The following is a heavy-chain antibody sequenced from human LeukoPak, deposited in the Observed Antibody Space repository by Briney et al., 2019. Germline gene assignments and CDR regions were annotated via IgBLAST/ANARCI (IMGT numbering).Heavy chain of an antibody. D-gene: IGHD6-13*01. CDR1: ARTFTNYA. CDR2: IIPLLGLP. Sequence: PSAKPSCKASARTFTNYAISWVRQAPGQGPDSLPKIIPLLGLPNYAQKSQARVTLTADKSTSTAYMELNSLRSEDTAVYYCARAGAAASVYNWFDPWGQGTRGAVSS. V-gene: IGHV1-69*04. J-gene: IGHJ5*02. CDR3: ARAGAAASVYNWFDP.